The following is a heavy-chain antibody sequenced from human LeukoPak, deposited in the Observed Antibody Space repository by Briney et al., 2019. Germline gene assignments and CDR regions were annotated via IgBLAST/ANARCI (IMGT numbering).Heavy chain of an antibody. V-gene: IGHV3-23*01. CDR3: AKQGATAVAAGGDFDY. J-gene: IGHJ4*02. D-gene: IGHD6-19*01. CDR1: GFTFSSYT. CDR2: ITTGDGNT. Sequence: GGSLRLSCTASGFTFSSYTMTWVRQAPGKGLKWVSTITTGDGNTYYADSVKGRFTISRDNSKNTLYLQMNSLRAEDTAVYYCAKQGATAVAAGGDFDYWGQGTLVTVSS.